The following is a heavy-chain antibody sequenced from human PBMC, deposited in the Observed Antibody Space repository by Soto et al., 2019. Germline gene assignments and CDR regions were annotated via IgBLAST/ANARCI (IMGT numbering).Heavy chain of an antibody. CDR1: GLTFGSRA. CDR3: ARGSTDSYQGSRIFDF. CDR2: ITDTGGDA. Sequence: GGSLRLSCVASGLTFGSRAMTWVRQAPGEGLQWVSTITDTGGDAKYADSVRGRFVISRDNSKKTLYLQMTSLTAEDSAMYYCARGSTDSYQGSRIFDFWGRGTLVTVSS. D-gene: IGHD3-10*01. V-gene: IGHV3-23*01. J-gene: IGHJ4*02.